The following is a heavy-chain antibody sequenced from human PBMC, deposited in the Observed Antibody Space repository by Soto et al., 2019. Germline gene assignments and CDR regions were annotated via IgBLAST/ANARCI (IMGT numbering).Heavy chain of an antibody. J-gene: IGHJ6*03. D-gene: IGHD3-16*01. Sequence: GGSLRLSCAASGFTFSSYGMHWVRQAPGKGLEWVAVIWYDGSNKYYADSVKGRFTISRDNSKNTLYLQMNSLRAEDTAVYYCARAASMISYYYYHMDVWGKRTPVTDSS. CDR1: GFTFSSYG. CDR2: IWYDGSNK. V-gene: IGHV3-33*01. CDR3: ARAASMISYYYYHMDV.